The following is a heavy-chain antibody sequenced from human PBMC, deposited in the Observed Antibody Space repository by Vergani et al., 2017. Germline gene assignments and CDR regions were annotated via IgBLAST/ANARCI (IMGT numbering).Heavy chain of an antibody. CDR2: IQFDGSNQ. CDR3: AKHFRGGGFDY. V-gene: IGHV3-30*02. CDR1: GFTLSHYD. J-gene: IGHJ4*02. Sequence: QVQLVESGGGVVQRVGSLRLSCATSGFTLSHYDMQWIRQGPGKGLEFVAFIQFDGSNQYYAHSVKGRFTLSRDFSKNTLYLQMNSLRTDDTATYYCAKHFRGGGFDYWGQGTQVIVSS. D-gene: IGHD3-16*01.